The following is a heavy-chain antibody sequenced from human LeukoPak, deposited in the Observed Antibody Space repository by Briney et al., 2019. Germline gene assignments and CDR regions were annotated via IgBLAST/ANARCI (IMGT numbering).Heavy chain of an antibody. Sequence: GGSLRLSCAASGFTFSSYAMTWVRQAPGKGLEWVSVIYSGGSTYYADSVKGRFTISRDNSKNTLYLQMNSLRAEDTAVYYCARGADGSYYLYFDYWGQGTLVTVSS. J-gene: IGHJ4*02. CDR1: GFTFSSYA. D-gene: IGHD1-26*01. V-gene: IGHV3-53*01. CDR3: ARGADGSYYLYFDY. CDR2: IYSGGST.